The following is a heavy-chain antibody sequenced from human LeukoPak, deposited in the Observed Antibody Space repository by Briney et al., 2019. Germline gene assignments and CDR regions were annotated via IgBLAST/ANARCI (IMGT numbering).Heavy chain of an antibody. V-gene: IGHV1-18*01. J-gene: IGHJ4*02. CDR2: IRAYNGNT. CDR3: ARDGYEIDY. CDR1: GYTFTSYG. D-gene: IGHD5-12*01. Sequence: EASVKVSCKASGYTFTSYGISWVRQAPGQGLEWMGWIRAYNGNTNYAQKLKARVTMTTNTSTRPAHMVPRRLRADDTAVYYCARDGYEIDYWGQGTLVTVSS.